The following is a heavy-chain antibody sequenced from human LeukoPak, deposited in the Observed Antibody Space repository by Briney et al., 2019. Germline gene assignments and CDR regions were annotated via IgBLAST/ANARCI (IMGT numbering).Heavy chain of an antibody. D-gene: IGHD1-7*01. V-gene: IGHV1-2*02. CDR3: ARDDATTGTTGFDY. CDR1: GYTFTGYY. Sequence: GASVKVSCKASGYTFTGYYMHWVRQAPGQGLEWMGWINPNSGGTNYAQKFQGRVTMTRDTSISTAYMELSRLRSDDTAVYYCARDDATTGTTGFDYWGQGTLVTVSS. CDR2: INPNSGGT. J-gene: IGHJ4*02.